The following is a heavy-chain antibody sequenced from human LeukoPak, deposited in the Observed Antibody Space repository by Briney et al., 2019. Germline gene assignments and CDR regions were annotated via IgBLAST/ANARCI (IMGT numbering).Heavy chain of an antibody. V-gene: IGHV4-34*01. CDR3: ARRRIAAAGTGSWFDP. CDR2: INHSGST. D-gene: IGHD6-13*01. Sequence: SETLSLTCAVYGGSFSGYYWSWIRQPPGKGLEWIGEINHSGSTNYNPSLKSRVTISVDTSKNQFSLKLSSVTAADTAVYYCARRRIAAAGTGSWFDPWGQGTLVTVSS. CDR1: GGSFSGYY. J-gene: IGHJ5*02.